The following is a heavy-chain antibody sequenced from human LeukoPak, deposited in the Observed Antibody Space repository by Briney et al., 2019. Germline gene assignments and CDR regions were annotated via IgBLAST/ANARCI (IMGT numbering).Heavy chain of an antibody. V-gene: IGHV4-34*01. Sequence: SETLSLTCAVYGGSFSGYFWSWIRQPPGKGLAWIGEINHSGNTSYNPSLKSRVTISVDTSKNQFSLKLSSMTAADTAVYYCAMGMSYYYYMDVWGKGTTVTVSS. CDR3: AMGMSYYYYMDV. CDR1: GGSFSGYF. D-gene: IGHD7-27*01. CDR2: INHSGNT. J-gene: IGHJ6*03.